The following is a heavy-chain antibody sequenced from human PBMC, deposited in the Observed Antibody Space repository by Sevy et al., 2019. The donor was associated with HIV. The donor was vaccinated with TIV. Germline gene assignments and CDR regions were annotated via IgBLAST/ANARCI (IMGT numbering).Heavy chain of an antibody. V-gene: IGHV3-30*02. CDR1: GFTFSSYG. Sequence: GGSLRLSCAASGFTFSSYGMHWVLQAPGKGLEWVAFIRYDGSNKYYADSVKGRFTISRDNSKNTLYLQMNSLRAEDTAVYYCAKEYSYGYYFDYWGQGTLVTVSS. CDR2: IRYDGSNK. J-gene: IGHJ4*02. D-gene: IGHD5-18*01. CDR3: AKEYSYGYYFDY.